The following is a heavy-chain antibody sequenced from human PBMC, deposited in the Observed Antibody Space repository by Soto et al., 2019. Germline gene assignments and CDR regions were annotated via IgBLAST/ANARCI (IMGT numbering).Heavy chain of an antibody. CDR2: IYWDDDK. CDR1: GFSISTSGVG. Sequence: QITLKESGPTLVKPTQTLTLTCIFSGFSISTSGVGVGWIRQPPGKALEWLALIYWDDDKRYSPILKSRLTTTQDTSKNQVVLTMTNMDPVDTATYYCAHRDGNMVRGVISFDYWGQGTLVTVSS. CDR3: AHRDGNMVRGVISFDY. J-gene: IGHJ4*02. D-gene: IGHD3-10*01. V-gene: IGHV2-5*02.